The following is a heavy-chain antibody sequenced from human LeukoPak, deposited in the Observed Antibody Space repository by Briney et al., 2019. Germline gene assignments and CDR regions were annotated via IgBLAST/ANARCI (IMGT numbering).Heavy chain of an antibody. CDR3: ARLPMTTITAGVY. D-gene: IGHD4-11*01. Sequence: SQTLSLTCTVSGGSISSGSYYWSWIRQPAGKGLEWIGRIYTSGSTYYNPSLKSRVTISVDTSKNHFSLKLSSVTAADTAVYYCARLPMTTITAGVYRGQGALVTVSS. J-gene: IGHJ4*02. V-gene: IGHV4-61*02. CDR2: IYTSGST. CDR1: GGSISSGSYY.